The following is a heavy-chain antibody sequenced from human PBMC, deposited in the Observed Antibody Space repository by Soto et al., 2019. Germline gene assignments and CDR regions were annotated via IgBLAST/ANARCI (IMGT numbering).Heavy chain of an antibody. Sequence: PSETLSLTCTVSGGSISSYYWSWIRQPPGKGLEWIGYIYYSGSTNYNPSLKSRVTISVDTSKNQFSLKLSSVTAADTAVYYCATTASGWYDYWGQGTLVT. CDR3: ATTASGWYDY. V-gene: IGHV4-59*08. CDR1: GGSISSYY. J-gene: IGHJ4*02. CDR2: IYYSGST. D-gene: IGHD6-19*01.